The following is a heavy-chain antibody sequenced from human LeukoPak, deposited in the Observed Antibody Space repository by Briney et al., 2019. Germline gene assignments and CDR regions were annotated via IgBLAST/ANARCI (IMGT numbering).Heavy chain of an antibody. D-gene: IGHD3-10*01. V-gene: IGHV1-18*01. Sequence: ASVKVSCKASGYTFTSYGISWVRQAPGQGLEWMGWISAYNGNTNYAQKVQGRVTMTTDTSTSTAYMELRSLRSDDTAVYYCARDPILYYGSGSFDYWGQGTLVTVSS. CDR3: ARDPILYYGSGSFDY. J-gene: IGHJ4*02. CDR2: ISAYNGNT. CDR1: GYTFTSYG.